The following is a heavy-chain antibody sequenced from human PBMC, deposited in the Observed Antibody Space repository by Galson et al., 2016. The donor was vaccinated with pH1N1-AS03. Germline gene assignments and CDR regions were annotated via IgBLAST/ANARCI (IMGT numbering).Heavy chain of an antibody. CDR2: IYWDDDK. CDR1: GFSHSASGVA. Sequence: PALVKPTQTLTLTCTLSGFSHSASGVAVAWIRQPPGKALEWLALIYWDDDKRYSPSLRDKLTITKDSSTNQVVLTMTNMDPVDTATYYCAHRHGGHSHYFGYWGPGTLVTVSS. CDR3: AHRHGGHSHYFGY. D-gene: IGHD4-23*01. J-gene: IGHJ4*02. V-gene: IGHV2-5*02.